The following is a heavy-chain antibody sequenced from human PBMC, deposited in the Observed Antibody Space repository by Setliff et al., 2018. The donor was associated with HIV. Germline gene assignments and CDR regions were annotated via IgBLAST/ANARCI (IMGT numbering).Heavy chain of an antibody. D-gene: IGHD1-26*01. Sequence: SETLSLTCTVSGGPISRYYWSWIRQPPGKGLEWIAYIFYRGSTNYNPSLKSRVTISVDSSKNQVSLTVTSVTAADTAVYYCARIVRWELVATSTFFYYYMDVWGKGTTVTVSS. CDR3: ARIVRWELVATSTFFYYYMDV. V-gene: IGHV4-59*08. J-gene: IGHJ6*03. CDR2: IFYRGST. CDR1: GGPISRYY.